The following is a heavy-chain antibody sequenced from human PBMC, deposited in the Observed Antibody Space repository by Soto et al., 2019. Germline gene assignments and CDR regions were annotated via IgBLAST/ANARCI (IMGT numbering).Heavy chain of an antibody. CDR3: ARDYLIGSYYYYGMDV. J-gene: IGHJ6*02. D-gene: IGHD3-10*01. V-gene: IGHV1-2*04. Sequence: QVQLVQSGAEVKKPGASVKVSCKASGYTFTGYYMHWVRQAPGQGLEWMGWINPNSGGTNYAQKFQGWVTMTRDTSISTAYMELSRLRSDDTAVYYCARDYLIGSYYYYGMDVWGQGTTVTVSS. CDR2: INPNSGGT. CDR1: GYTFTGYY.